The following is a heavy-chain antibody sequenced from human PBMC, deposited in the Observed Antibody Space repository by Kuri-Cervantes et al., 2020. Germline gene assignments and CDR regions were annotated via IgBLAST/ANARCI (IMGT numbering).Heavy chain of an antibody. V-gene: IGHV1-46*01. J-gene: IGHJ4*02. D-gene: IGHD3-10*01. CDR3: VREKSGGYFDY. Sequence: GGSLRLSCKTSGYTFTSYYIHWVRQAPGQGLEWKGVMKASGNTDYAQNLQGRVTMTRDTDTSTVYMELSSLTSEDTAVYYCVREKSGGYFDYWGQGTLVTVSS. CDR2: MKASGNT. CDR1: GYTFTSYY.